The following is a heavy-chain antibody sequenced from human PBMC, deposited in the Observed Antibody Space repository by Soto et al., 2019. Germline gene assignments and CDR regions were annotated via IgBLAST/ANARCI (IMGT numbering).Heavy chain of an antibody. Sequence: QVQLMQSGAEVKKPGSSVKVSCKASGGTFSSYTISWVRQAPGQGLEWMGRIIPILGIANFAQKFQGRVTITADNATSTAYMELSSLRSEDTAVYYCARDVSYGETRRYYYYMDVWGRGTTVAVSS. J-gene: IGHJ6*03. CDR1: GGTFSSYT. D-gene: IGHD1-26*01. V-gene: IGHV1-69*08. CDR2: IIPILGIA. CDR3: ARDVSYGETRRYYYYMDV.